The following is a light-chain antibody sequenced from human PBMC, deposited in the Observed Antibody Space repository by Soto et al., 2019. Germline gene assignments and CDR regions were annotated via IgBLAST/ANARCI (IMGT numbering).Light chain of an antibody. Sequence: EMVLTQSPGTLSLSPGERATLSCRASQSISSSYLAWYQQRPGQAPSLLIYGASSRATGITDRFSGSGSGTDFTLTISRLEPEDFAVYFCQQYGSSPRKFGQGTKVEVK. CDR1: QSISSSY. CDR2: GAS. CDR3: QQYGSSPRK. V-gene: IGKV3-20*01. J-gene: IGKJ1*01.